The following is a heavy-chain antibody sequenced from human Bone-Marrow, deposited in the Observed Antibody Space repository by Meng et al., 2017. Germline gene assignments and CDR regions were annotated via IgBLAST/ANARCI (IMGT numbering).Heavy chain of an antibody. J-gene: IGHJ4*02. D-gene: IGHD3-10*01. CDR3: ARFGELYLDY. CDR2: IKQDGSEK. CDR1: GFTFSSYW. V-gene: IGHV3-7*01. Sequence: GGSLRLSCAASGFTFSSYWMSWVRQAPGKGLEWVANIKQDGSEKYYVDSVKGRFTVSRDNAKNSQYLQMNSRRAEETAVYYCARFGELYLDYWGQGTLVTVSS.